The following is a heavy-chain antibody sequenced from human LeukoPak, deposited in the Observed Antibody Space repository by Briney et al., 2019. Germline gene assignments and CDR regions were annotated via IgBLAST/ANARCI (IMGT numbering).Heavy chain of an antibody. V-gene: IGHV3-74*01. D-gene: IGHD3-22*01. CDR2: INSDGSST. CDR1: GFTFSSYW. CDR3: ARVGYYDPTQIGVQH. Sequence: GGSLRLSCAASGFTFSSYWMHWVRRAPGKGLVWVSRINSDGSSTSYADSVKGRFTISRDNAKNTLYLQMNSLRAEDTAVYYCARVGYYDPTQIGVQHWGQGTLVTVSS. J-gene: IGHJ1*01.